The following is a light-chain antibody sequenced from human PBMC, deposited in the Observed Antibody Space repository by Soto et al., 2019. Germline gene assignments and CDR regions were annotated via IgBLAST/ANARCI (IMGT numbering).Light chain of an antibody. J-gene: IGKJ4*01. V-gene: IGKV1-39*01. CDR1: ENSNTF. CDR2: AAS. CDR3: HQTYSGLT. Sequence: DIQMTQFPSSLSASVGDRVTITCRASENSNTFLNWYQQKPGKAPKLLIYAASRLESGVSSRFSGSGSGTDFTLTINSLQPEDFTTYYCHQTYSGLTFGGGTTV.